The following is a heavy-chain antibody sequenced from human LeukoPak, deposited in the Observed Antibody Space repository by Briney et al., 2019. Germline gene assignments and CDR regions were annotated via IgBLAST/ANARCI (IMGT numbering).Heavy chain of an antibody. Sequence: PSETLSLTCTVSGGSISSYYWSWIRQPPGKGLEWIGYIYTSGSTNYNPSLKSRVTISVDTSKNQFSLKLSSVTAAGTAVYHCARHYYDSSGYYSLYYWGQGTLVTVSS. CDR3: ARHYYDSSGYYSLYY. J-gene: IGHJ4*02. D-gene: IGHD3-22*01. CDR2: IYTSGST. CDR1: GGSISSYY. V-gene: IGHV4-4*09.